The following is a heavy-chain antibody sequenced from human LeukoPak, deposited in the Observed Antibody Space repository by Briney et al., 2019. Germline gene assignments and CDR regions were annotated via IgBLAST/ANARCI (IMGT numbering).Heavy chain of an antibody. V-gene: IGHV3-49*03. Sequence: PGGSLRLSCTASGFTFGDYAMSWFRQAPGKGLEWVGFIRSKAYGGTTEYAASVKGIFTISRDDSKSIAYLQMNSLKTEDTAVYYCTTPYYYDSSGLTDTIAAAAFDYWGQGTLVTVSS. D-gene: IGHD3-22*01. CDR3: TTPYYYDSSGLTDTIAAAAFDY. CDR2: IRSKAYGGTT. J-gene: IGHJ4*02. CDR1: GFTFGDYA.